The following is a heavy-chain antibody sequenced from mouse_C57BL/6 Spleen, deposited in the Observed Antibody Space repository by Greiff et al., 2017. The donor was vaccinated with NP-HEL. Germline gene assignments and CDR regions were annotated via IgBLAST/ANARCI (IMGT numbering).Heavy chain of an antibody. CDR2: ISSGGSYP. CDR3: ARQEVSDYDYDGAWFAY. V-gene: IGHV5-6*01. CDR1: GFTFSSYG. Sequence: DVQLQESGGDLVKPGGTLKLSCAASGFTFSSYGMSWVRQTPDKRLEWVATISSGGSYPYYPDSVKGRFTISRDNAKNTLYLQMSSLKAEDTAMYYCARQEVSDYDYDGAWFAYWGQGTLVTVSA. J-gene: IGHJ3*01. D-gene: IGHD2-4*01.